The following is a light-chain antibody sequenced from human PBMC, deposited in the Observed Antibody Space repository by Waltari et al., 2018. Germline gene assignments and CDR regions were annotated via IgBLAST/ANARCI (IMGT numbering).Light chain of an antibody. CDR1: QSVSSN. V-gene: IGKV3-15*01. CDR2: DAS. CDR3: QQYNNWLPYT. Sequence: EIVMTQSPATLSVSPGERATLSCRASQSVSSNLAWYQQKPGQATRLLIYDASTRATGIPARFSGSGSGTEFTLTISSLQSEDFAVYYCQQYNNWLPYTFGQGTKLEIK. J-gene: IGKJ2*01.